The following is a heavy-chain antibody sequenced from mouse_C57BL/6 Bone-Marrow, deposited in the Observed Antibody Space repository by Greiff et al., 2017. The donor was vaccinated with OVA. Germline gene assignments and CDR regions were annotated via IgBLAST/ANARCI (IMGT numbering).Heavy chain of an antibody. CDR3: ARPLYYYGSSYVFDY. CDR2: IDPSDSYT. D-gene: IGHD1-1*01. J-gene: IGHJ2*01. V-gene: IGHV1-69*01. CDR1: GYTFTSYW. Sequence: QVQLQQPGAELVMPGASVKLSCKASGYTFTSYWMHWVKQRPGQGLEWIGAIDPSDSYTNYNQKFKGKSTLTVDKSSSTAYMQLSSLTSEDSAVYYCARPLYYYGSSYVFDYWGQGTTLTVSS.